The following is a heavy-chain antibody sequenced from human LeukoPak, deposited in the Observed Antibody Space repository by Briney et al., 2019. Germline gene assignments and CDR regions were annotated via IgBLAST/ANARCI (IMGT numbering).Heavy chain of an antibody. V-gene: IGHV3-30*18. CDR1: GFTFSSHG. J-gene: IGHJ4*02. CDR2: ISYDGNNK. D-gene: IGHD1-26*01. Sequence: GGSLRLSCAASGFTFSSHGMHWVRQAPGRGLEWVAVISYDGNNKYYADSVKGRFTISRDNSKNTLHLQMNGLRAEDTALYYCGKDSRYSGSYEIDHWGQGALVTVSS. CDR3: GKDSRYSGSYEIDH.